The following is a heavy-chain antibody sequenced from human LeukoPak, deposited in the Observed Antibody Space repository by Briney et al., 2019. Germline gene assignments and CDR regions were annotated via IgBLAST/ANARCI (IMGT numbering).Heavy chain of an antibody. CDR2: MSSSSDTI. CDR3: ACGVDFSSGSKRGFDY. D-gene: IGHD3-3*01. V-gene: IGHV3-48*01. Sequence: PGGSLRLSCAASGFTFSSYSMNWVRQAPGKGLAWVSYMSSSSDTIYYADSVKGRFTISRDNAKSSLFLQMNSLRADDTAIYYCACGVDFSSGSKRGFDYWGLGTLVTVSS. CDR1: GFTFSSYS. J-gene: IGHJ4*02.